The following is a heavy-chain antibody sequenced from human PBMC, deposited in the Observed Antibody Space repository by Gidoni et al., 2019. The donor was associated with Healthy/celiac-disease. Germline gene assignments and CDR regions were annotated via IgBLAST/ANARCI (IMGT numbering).Heavy chain of an antibody. J-gene: IGHJ3*02. CDR1: GYSVTSHG. V-gene: IGHV5-51*01. D-gene: IGHD4-17*01. Sequence: AQLVQSGAEVTKPGEPLKISGKGSGYSVTSHGIGWVRQMPGKGLEWMGIIYPGDSDTRYSPSFQGQVTISADKSISTAYLQWSSLKASDTAMYYCARQGNTVSHRALYAFDIWGQGTMVTVSS. CDR2: IYPGDSDT. CDR3: ARQGNTVSHRALYAFDI.